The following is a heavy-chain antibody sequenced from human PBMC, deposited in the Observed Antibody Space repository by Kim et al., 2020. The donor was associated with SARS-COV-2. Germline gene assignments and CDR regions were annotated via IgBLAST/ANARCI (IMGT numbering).Heavy chain of an antibody. CDR1: GFTFSNAW. CDR3: TTDSVDYSSSWYLDC. D-gene: IGHD6-13*01. V-gene: IGHV3-15*01. Sequence: GGSLRLSCATSGFTFSNAWMTWVRQAPGKGLEWVGHIRSKTDGETTDYAAPVKGRFTISRDDSKSTLYLQMNSLRTEDTAVYYCTTDSVDYSSSWYLDCWGQGTLVTVSS. J-gene: IGHJ4*02. CDR2: IRSKTDGETT.